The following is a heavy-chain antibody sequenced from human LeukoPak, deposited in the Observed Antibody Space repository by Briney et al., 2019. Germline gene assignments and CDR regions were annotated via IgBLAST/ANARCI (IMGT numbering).Heavy chain of an antibody. CDR3: ARDRDYGDLYYFDY. Sequence: PSETLSLTGTVSGGSISSYYWSWIRQPAGKGLEWIGRIYTSGSTNYNPSLKSRVTMSVDTSKNQFSLKLSSVTAADTAVYYCARDRDYGDLYYFDYWGQGTLVTVTS. J-gene: IGHJ4*02. CDR2: IYTSGST. CDR1: GGSISSYY. D-gene: IGHD4-17*01. V-gene: IGHV4-4*07.